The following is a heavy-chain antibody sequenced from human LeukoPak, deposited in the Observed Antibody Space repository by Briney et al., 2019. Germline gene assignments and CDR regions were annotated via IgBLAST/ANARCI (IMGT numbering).Heavy chain of an antibody. CDR2: ISGSGGNT. CDR3: AKENTKMSFRPGESTLTKGYFDF. D-gene: IGHD3-16*01. Sequence: GGSLRLSCATSAFTFSTYAMSWVRQAPGKGLEWVSVISGSGGNTYYADSVKGRFTISRDNSKHTLYLQMNGLRAEDTALYYCAKENTKMSFRPGESTLTKGYFDFWGQGTLVTVSS. J-gene: IGHJ4*02. V-gene: IGHV3-23*01. CDR1: AFTFSTYA.